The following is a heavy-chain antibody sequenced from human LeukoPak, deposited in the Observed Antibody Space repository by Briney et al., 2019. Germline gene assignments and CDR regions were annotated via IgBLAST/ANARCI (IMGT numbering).Heavy chain of an antibody. Sequence: PGGSLRLSCAASGFTFSSYGMHWVRQAPGKGLEWVAFIRYDGSNKYYADSVKGRFTISRDNSKNTLYLQMNSLRAEDTAIYFCAKGGYFAYDFWGQGTKVTVSP. CDR1: GFTFSSYG. CDR2: IRYDGSNK. CDR3: AKGGYFAYDF. D-gene: IGHD2-2*03. J-gene: IGHJ3*01. V-gene: IGHV3-30*02.